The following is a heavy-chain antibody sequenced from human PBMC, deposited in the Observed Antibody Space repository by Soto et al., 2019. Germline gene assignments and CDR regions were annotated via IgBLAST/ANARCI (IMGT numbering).Heavy chain of an antibody. Sequence: QVQLQESGPGLVKPSQTLSLTCTVSGDFISSGGYYWSWIRQLPGKGLEWIGYIYSSGTTYYNPSLKSRITISVDTSKNQFSLNLSSVTAADTAVYYCARTDSSGYYFVYWGQGPLVTVFS. CDR2: IYSSGTT. D-gene: IGHD3-22*01. CDR3: ARTDSSGYYFVY. CDR1: GDFISSGGYY. J-gene: IGHJ4*02. V-gene: IGHV4-31*03.